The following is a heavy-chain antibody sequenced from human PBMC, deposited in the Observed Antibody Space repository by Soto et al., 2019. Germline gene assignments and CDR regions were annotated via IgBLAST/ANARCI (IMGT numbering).Heavy chain of an antibody. Sequence: SGPTLVNPTQTLTLTCTLSGFSLSTSGVAVGWIRQPPGKALEWLALIYWDDDKRYSPSLKNRLTITQDTSKNQVVLTMTNMDPVDTATYYCAHRRGAYDFWSGYYPPGFDYWGQ. D-gene: IGHD3-3*01. CDR3: AHRRGAYDFWSGYYPPGFDY. CDR1: GFSLSTSGVA. J-gene: IGHJ4*02. CDR2: IYWDDDK. V-gene: IGHV2-5*02.